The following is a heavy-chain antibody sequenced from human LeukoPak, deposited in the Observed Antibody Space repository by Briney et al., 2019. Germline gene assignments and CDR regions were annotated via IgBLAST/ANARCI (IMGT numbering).Heavy chain of an antibody. CDR2: IYYSGST. V-gene: IGHV4-59*12. J-gene: IGHJ5*02. Sequence: PSETLSLTCTVSGGSISSYYWSWIRQPPGKGLEWIGYIYYSGSTNYNPSLKSRVTISVDTSKNQFSLKLSSVTAADTAVYYCARGSGRDSYGYLFSPPYNWFDPWGQGTLVTVSS. CDR1: GGSISSYY. D-gene: IGHD5-18*01. CDR3: ARGSGRDSYGYLFSPPYNWFDP.